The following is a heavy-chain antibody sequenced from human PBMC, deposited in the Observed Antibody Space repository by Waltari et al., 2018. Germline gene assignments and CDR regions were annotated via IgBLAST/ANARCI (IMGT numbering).Heavy chain of an antibody. CDR2: INTDGSIT. D-gene: IGHD6-13*01. CDR1: GFIFSTYR. CDR3: VLYSSSFLGDC. V-gene: IGHV3-74*01. Sequence: EVQLVESGGGLVQPGGSLRLSCAASGFIFSTYRIHWVRQAPGKGLVSVSHINTDGSITNYADSVKGRFTISRDNAKNTLFLQMNSLRAEDTAVYYCVLYSSSFLGDCWGQGTLVTVSS. J-gene: IGHJ4*02.